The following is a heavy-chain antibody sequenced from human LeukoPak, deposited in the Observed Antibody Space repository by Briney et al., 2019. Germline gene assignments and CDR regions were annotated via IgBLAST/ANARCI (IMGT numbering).Heavy chain of an antibody. CDR2: IIPIFGTA. CDR3: AREGPPMLGSFDI. CDR1: GGTFSSYA. Sequence: SVKVSCKASGGTFSSYAISWVRQAPGQGLEWMGGIIPIFGTANYAQKFQGRVTITADESTSTAYMELSSLRSEDTAVYYCAREGPPMLGSFDIWGQGTMVTVSS. J-gene: IGHJ3*02. D-gene: IGHD3-16*01. V-gene: IGHV1-69*13.